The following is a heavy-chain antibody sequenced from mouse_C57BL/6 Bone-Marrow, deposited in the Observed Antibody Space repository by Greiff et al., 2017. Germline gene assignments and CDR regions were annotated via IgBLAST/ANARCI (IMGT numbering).Heavy chain of an antibody. CDR1: GYTFTSYW. CDR3: ARGVGGLRRASFAY. V-gene: IGHV1-64*01. J-gene: IGHJ3*01. D-gene: IGHD2-4*01. CDR2: IHPNSGST. Sequence: QVQLQQPGAELVKPGASVKLSCKASGYTFTSYWMHWVKQRPGQGLEWIGMIHPNSGSTNYNEKFKSKATVTVDKSSSTAYMQLSSLTSEDSAVYDCARGVGGLRRASFAYWGQGTLVTVSA.